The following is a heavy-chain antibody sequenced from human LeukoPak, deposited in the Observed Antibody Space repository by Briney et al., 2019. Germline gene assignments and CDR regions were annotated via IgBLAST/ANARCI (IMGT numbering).Heavy chain of an antibody. V-gene: IGHV3-33*01. J-gene: IGHJ4*02. Sequence: GGSLRLSCAASGFTFSSYGMHWVRQAPGKGLEWVAVIWYDGSNKYYADSVKGRFTISRDNSKNTLYLQMNSLRAKDTAVYYCARDLRYHEAAAGTVDYWGQGTLVTVSS. CDR2: IWYDGSNK. D-gene: IGHD6-13*01. CDR1: GFTFSSYG. CDR3: ARDLRYHEAAAGTVDY.